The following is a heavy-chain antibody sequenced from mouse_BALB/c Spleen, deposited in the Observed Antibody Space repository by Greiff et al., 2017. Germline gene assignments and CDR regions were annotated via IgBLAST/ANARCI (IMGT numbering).Heavy chain of an antibody. CDR2: INPSTGYT. J-gene: IGHJ2*01. Sequence: VQLQQSGAELAKPGASVKMSCKASGYTFTSYWMHWVKQRPGQGLEWIGYINPSTGYTEYNQKFKDKATLTADKSSSTAYMQLSSLTSEDFAVYYCARGGLRLSVYFDYWGQGTTLTVSS. CDR1: GYTFTSYW. CDR3: ARGGLRLSVYFDY. V-gene: IGHV1-7*01. D-gene: IGHD2-4*01.